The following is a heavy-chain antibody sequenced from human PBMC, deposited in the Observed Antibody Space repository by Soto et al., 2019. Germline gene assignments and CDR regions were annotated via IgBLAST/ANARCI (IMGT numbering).Heavy chain of an antibody. CDR2: IYYGGST. CDR3: AKNWNWGSLVH. CDR1: SLAIVTPS. J-gene: IGHJ4*02. D-gene: IGHD7-27*01. Sequence: SLTRTVCSLAIVTPSWNWIRQSPGKGLEWIGFIYYGGSTNYNPSLKSRVTISVDTPKNQFSLKLSSVTAADTAVYYCAKNWNWGSLVHWGQGTLVTVS. V-gene: IGHV4-59*08.